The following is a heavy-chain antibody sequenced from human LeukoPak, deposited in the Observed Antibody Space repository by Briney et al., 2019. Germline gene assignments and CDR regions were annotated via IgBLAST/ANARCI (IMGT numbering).Heavy chain of an antibody. D-gene: IGHD2-2*01. V-gene: IGHV3-7*01. Sequence: PGGALRLSCAASGFTFSSYWMSWVRQAPGKGREWVANIKQDGSEKYYVDSVKGRFTISRDNAKNSLYLQMNSLRAEDTAVYYCARDSTEGYCSSTSCYNDYWGQGTLVTVSS. J-gene: IGHJ4*02. CDR2: IKQDGSEK. CDR1: GFTFSSYW. CDR3: ARDSTEGYCSSTSCYNDY.